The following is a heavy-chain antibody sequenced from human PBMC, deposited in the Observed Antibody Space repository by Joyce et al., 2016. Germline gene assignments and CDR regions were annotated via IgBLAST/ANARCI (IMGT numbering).Heavy chain of an antibody. CDR1: GFTFSAYE. Sequence: EVQLVEAGGALVQPGGSLRLSCAASGFTFSAYEIHWVRQTNGKGLEWVLAIGTAGDPYYAGSVKGRFTISRENAKSSLFLQMNSLRAEDTAVYYCARERGGGMSAFDIWGQGTMVTVSS. J-gene: IGHJ3*02. V-gene: IGHV3-13*05. CDR2: IGTAGDP. D-gene: IGHD3-16*01. CDR3: ARERGGGMSAFDI.